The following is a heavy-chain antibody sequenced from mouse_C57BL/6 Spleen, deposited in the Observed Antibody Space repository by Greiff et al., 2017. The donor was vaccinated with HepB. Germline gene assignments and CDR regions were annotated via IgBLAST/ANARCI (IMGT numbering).Heavy chain of an antibody. V-gene: IGHV1-4*01. CDR3: ASVYYGNYHYAMDY. J-gene: IGHJ4*01. D-gene: IGHD2-1*01. CDR1: GYTFTSYT. CDR2: INPSSGYT. Sequence: QVQLQQSGAELARPGASVKMSCKASGYTFTSYTMHWVKQRPGQGLEWIGYINPSSGYTKYNQKFKDKATLTADKSSSTAYMQLSSLTSEDSAVYYCASVYYGNYHYAMDYWGQGTSVTVSS.